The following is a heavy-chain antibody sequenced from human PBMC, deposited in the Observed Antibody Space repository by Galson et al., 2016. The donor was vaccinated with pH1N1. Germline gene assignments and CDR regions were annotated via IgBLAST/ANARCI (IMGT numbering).Heavy chain of an antibody. Sequence: SLRLSCAASGFGFSSYAMHWVRQAPGQGLEWVAFISLDSSNKYYVDSVRGRFTISRDNAKNSLYLQMNSLRADDTAVYYCARAIGAAAGFWGQGTLVTVSS. V-gene: IGHV3-30*04. D-gene: IGHD6-13*01. CDR1: GFGFSSYA. CDR2: ISLDSSNK. J-gene: IGHJ4*02. CDR3: ARAIGAAAGF.